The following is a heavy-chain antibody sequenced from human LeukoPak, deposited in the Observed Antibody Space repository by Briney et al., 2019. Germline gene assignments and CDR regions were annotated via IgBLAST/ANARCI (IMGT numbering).Heavy chain of an antibody. V-gene: IGHV3-23*01. J-gene: IGHJ4*02. CDR3: AKDRRLSGSYSDF. D-gene: IGHD1-26*01. Sequence: ISGSGGSTYYADSVKGRFTISRGNSKNTLYLQMSSLRAEDTAVYYCAKDRRLSGSYSDFWGQGTLVTVSS. CDR2: ISGSGGST.